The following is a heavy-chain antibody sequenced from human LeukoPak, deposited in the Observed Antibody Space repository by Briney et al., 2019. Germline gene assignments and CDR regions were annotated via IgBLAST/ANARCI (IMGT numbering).Heavy chain of an antibody. Sequence: GGSLRLSCAASGFTFSTSVMSWVRQAPGEGLEWVSSLSAGSTNAYHADSVKGRFTISRDNSKNTLYLQMNSLRAEDTAVYYCAKGDSGSYYVAFDYWGQGTLVTVSS. D-gene: IGHD1-26*01. V-gene: IGHV3-23*01. CDR1: GFTFSTSV. CDR2: LSAGSTNA. J-gene: IGHJ4*02. CDR3: AKGDSGSYYVAFDY.